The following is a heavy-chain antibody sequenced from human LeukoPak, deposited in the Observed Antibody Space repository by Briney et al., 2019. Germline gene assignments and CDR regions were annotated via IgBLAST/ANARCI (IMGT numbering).Heavy chain of an antibody. J-gene: IGHJ5*02. Sequence: GSSVKVSCKASGGTFSSYAISWVRQAPGQGLEWMGGIIPIFGTANYAQKFQGRVTITADESTSTAYMELSSLRSEDTAVYYCARDSAFSIIGDPKRNWFDPWGQGTLVTVSS. CDR3: ARDSAFSIIGDPKRNWFDP. CDR2: IIPIFGTA. V-gene: IGHV1-69*01. CDR1: GGTFSSYA. D-gene: IGHD2-21*01.